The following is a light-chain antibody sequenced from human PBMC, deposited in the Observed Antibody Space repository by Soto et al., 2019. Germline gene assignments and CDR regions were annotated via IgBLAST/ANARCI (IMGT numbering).Light chain of an antibody. CDR3: SLYTSENTYV. Sequence: QSVLTQPPSVSGAPGQRVTISCTGSSSNIGAGYDVHWYQQLPGTAPKLVIYGNRNRPSGVPDRFSGSKSGNTASLTISGLQAADEADYYCSLYTSENTYVFGTGTKVTVL. CDR1: SSNIGAGYD. V-gene: IGLV1-40*01. J-gene: IGLJ1*01. CDR2: GNR.